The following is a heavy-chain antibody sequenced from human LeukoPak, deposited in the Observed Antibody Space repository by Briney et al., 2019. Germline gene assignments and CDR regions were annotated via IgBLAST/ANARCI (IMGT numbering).Heavy chain of an antibody. V-gene: IGHV4-59*01. CDR1: GGSISSYY. Sequence: PSETLSLTCTVSGGSISSYYRSWIRQSPGKGLEWIGYIYYSGSTNYNPSLKSRVTISVDTSKNQFSLKLSSVTAADTAVYYCARVKGNWNDVHYYYYGMDVWGKGTTVTVSS. J-gene: IGHJ6*04. CDR3: ARVKGNWNDVHYYYYGMDV. D-gene: IGHD1-1*01. CDR2: IYYSGST.